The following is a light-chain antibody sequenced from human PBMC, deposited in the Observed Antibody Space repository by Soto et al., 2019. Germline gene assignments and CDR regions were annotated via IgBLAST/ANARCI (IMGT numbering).Light chain of an antibody. CDR2: GAS. CDR1: QSVSSN. V-gene: IGKV3-15*01. J-gene: IGKJ2*01. Sequence: EIVMTQSPSTLSVSPGERATLSCRASQSVSSNLAWYQQKPGQAPRLLIYGASTRATGIPARFSGSGSGTEFSLNISSLQSEDFAVYYCQQYNNWPPMYTFGQGTKVEIK. CDR3: QQYNNWPPMYT.